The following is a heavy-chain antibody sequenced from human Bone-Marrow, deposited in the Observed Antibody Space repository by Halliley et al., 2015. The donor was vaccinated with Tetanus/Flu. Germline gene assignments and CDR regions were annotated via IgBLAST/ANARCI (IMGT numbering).Heavy chain of an antibody. Sequence: SLRLSCEASGFTFSNHEVYWVRQAPGKGLQWIAYISSSGTTEYYADSVKGRFTISRDNAKNSVFLQMNSLRAEDTAVYYCARDRHDVVTTIPLDYWGQGTPVTVSS. J-gene: IGHJ4*02. CDR1: GFTFSNHE. D-gene: IGHD1-1*01. V-gene: IGHV3-48*03. CDR2: ISSSGTTE. CDR3: ARDRHDVVTTIPLDY.